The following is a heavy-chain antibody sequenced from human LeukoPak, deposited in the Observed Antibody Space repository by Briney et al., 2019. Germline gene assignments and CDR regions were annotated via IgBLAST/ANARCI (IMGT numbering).Heavy chain of an antibody. CDR2: IYYSGST. CDR1: GGSINSGGYY. Sequence: SQTLSLTCTVSGGSINSGGYYWSWIRQLPGKGLEWIVYIYYSGSTYYNPSFKSRVTISVDTSKNQFSLKLSSVTAADTAVYYCARVSQNYDFWSGPDYWGQGTLVTVSS. D-gene: IGHD3-3*01. V-gene: IGHV4-31*03. J-gene: IGHJ4*02. CDR3: ARVSQNYDFWSGPDY.